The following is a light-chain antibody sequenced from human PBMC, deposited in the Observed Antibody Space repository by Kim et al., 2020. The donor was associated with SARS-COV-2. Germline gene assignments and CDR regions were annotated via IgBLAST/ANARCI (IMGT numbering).Light chain of an antibody. Sequence: GQSITISCSGTISDIGTYSLISWYQQHPGKAPRLIIFDISKRPSGVSGRFSGSKSGNTASLTISGLQPDDEAYYFCCSFTSAVNWMFGGGTKVTVL. J-gene: IGLJ3*02. V-gene: IGLV2-23*02. CDR1: ISDIGTYSL. CDR3: CSFTSAVNWM. CDR2: DIS.